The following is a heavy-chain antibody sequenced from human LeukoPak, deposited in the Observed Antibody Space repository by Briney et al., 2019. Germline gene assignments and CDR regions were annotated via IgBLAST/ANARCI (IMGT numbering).Heavy chain of an antibody. V-gene: IGHV3-74*01. CDR2: ISSDGSST. CDR3: ARDGPLGSYFDY. CDR1: GFTFSSYW. D-gene: IGHD1-26*01. J-gene: IGHJ4*02. Sequence: GGSLRLSCAASGFTFSSYWMYWVRQAPGKGLVWVSRISSDGSSTDYADSVKGRFTISRDNAKNTMYLQVNGLRTEDTAVYYCARDGPLGSYFDYWGQGTLVTVSS.